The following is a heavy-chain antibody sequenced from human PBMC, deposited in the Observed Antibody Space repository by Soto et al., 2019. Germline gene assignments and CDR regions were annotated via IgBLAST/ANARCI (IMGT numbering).Heavy chain of an antibody. CDR2: IYHSGNT. Sequence: QLQLQESGSGLVKPSQTLSLTCAVSGGSISSGGYSWSWIRQPPGKGLEWIGYIYHSGNTYYNPSLKRRVTPSVDRSKTQFSRKLTSVTAADTAVNSCARGNVVAIDYWGQGTLVTVSS. CDR1: GGSISSGGYS. D-gene: IGHD2-21*01. V-gene: IGHV4-30-2*01. J-gene: IGHJ4*02. CDR3: ARGNVVAIDY.